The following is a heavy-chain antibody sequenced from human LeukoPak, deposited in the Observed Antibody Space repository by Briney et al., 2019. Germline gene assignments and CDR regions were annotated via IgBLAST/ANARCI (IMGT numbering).Heavy chain of an antibody. CDR3: ARGEIHSGSPPYDY. CDR1: GGSISSSSYY. J-gene: IGHJ4*02. D-gene: IGHD1-26*01. V-gene: IGHV4-39*07. CDR2: IYYSGST. Sequence: PSETLSLTCTVSGGSISSSSYYWGWIRQPPGKGLEWIGSIYYSGSTYYNPSLKSRVTISVDTSKNQFSLKLSSVTAADTAVYYCARGEIHSGSPPYDYWGQGTLVTVSS.